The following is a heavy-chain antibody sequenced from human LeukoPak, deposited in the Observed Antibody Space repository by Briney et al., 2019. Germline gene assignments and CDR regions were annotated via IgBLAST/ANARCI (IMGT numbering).Heavy chain of an antibody. J-gene: IGHJ4*02. V-gene: IGHV3-15*01. CDR2: IKSKTDGGTT. Sequence: TTGGSLRLSCAASGFTFSNAWMSWVRQAPGEGLEWVGRIKSKTDGGTTDYAAPAKGRFTISRDDSKNTLYLQMNSLKTEDTAVYYCTTDRVRYCSGGSCHTSPIHLGNWGQGTLVTVSS. D-gene: IGHD2-15*01. CDR1: GFTFSNAW. CDR3: TTDRVRYCSGGSCHTSPIHLGN.